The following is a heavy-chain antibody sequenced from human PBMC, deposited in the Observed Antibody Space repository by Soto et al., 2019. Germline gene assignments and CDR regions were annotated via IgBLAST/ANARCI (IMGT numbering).Heavy chain of an antibody. J-gene: IGHJ4*02. CDR3: ARDIRGFSRAFDY. D-gene: IGHD5-18*01. CDR2: IYSSGNT. CDR1: VDSFSSYDFY. V-gene: IGHV4-61*08. Sequence: SEALSLTCTVSVDSFSSYDFYWTWILQHPGKGLEWIGYIYSSGNTNYNPSLKSRVTISLDTSTNQFSLKLTSVTAADTAVYYCARDIRGFSRAFDYWGQGALVTVSS.